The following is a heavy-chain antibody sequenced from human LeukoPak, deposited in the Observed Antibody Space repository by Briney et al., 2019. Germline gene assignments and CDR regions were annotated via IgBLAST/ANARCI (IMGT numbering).Heavy chain of an antibody. CDR3: AKEQWELLFSFDY. J-gene: IGHJ4*02. CDR2: ISYDGSNK. D-gene: IGHD1-26*01. CDR1: GFTFSSYG. Sequence: GGSLRLSCAASGFTFSSYGMHWVRQAPGKGLEWVAVISYDGSNKYYADSVKGRFTISRDNSKNTLYLQMNSLRAEDTAVYYSAKEQWELLFSFDYWGQGTLVTVSS. V-gene: IGHV3-30*18.